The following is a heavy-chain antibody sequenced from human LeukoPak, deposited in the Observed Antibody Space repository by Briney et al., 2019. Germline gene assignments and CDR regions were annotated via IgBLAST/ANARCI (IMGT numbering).Heavy chain of an antibody. Sequence: GGSLRLSCAASAFSFSDYYMTWIRQAPGKGLEWVSYISSRGTTTKYAASVKGRFTISRDNSKNTLYLQMNSLRDEDTAVYYCARWVVATMFDYWGQGTLVTVSS. CDR1: AFSFSDYY. V-gene: IGHV3-11*04. J-gene: IGHJ4*02. CDR3: ARWVVATMFDY. D-gene: IGHD5-12*01. CDR2: ISSRGTTT.